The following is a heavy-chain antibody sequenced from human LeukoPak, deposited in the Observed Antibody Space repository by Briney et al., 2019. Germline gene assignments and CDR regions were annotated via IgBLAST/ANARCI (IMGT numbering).Heavy chain of an antibody. CDR3: ARGPESYWYFDL. Sequence: GGSLRLSCAASGFTFSSYDMPWVRQATGKGLEWVSAIGTAGDTYYPGSVKGRFTISRENAKNSLYLQMNSLRAGDTAVYYCARGPESYWYFDLWGRGTLVTVSS. V-gene: IGHV3-13*01. J-gene: IGHJ2*01. CDR2: IGTAGDT. CDR1: GFTFSSYD.